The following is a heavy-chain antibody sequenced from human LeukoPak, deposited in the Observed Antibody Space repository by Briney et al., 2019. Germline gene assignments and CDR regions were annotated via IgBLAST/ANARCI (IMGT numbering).Heavy chain of an antibody. CDR1: GYTLTELS. CDR2: FDPDDGET. D-gene: IGHD6-19*01. J-gene: IGHJ4*02. V-gene: IGHV1-24*01. Sequence: ASVKVSCKVSGYTLTELSMHWVRQAPGKELEWMGGFDPDDGETIYAQKCQCRVTMTEDTSTDTAYMELSSLRSEDTAVYYCATQQWLYYFDYWGQGTLVTVSS. CDR3: ATQQWLYYFDY.